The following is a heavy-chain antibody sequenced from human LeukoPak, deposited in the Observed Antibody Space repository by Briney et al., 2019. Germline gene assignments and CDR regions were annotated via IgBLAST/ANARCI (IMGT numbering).Heavy chain of an antibody. J-gene: IGHJ6*04. CDR2: VYSGGDT. D-gene: IGHD1-14*01. CDR1: GFSVSNNY. V-gene: IGHV3-53*01. CDR3: ARDSTGAGV. Sequence: GGSLRLSCAASGFSVSNNYVSWVRQAPGKGLEWISAVYSGGDTYYIESVKGRFTISRDNSKNTIHLQMNGLTPEDTAMYYCARDSTGAGVWGKGTTVTVSS.